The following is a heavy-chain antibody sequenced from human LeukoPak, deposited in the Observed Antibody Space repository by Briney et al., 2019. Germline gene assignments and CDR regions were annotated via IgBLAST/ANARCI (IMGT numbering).Heavy chain of an antibody. D-gene: IGHD2-2*01. Sequence: ASVKVSCKGSGYNFDRYGVNWVRQAPGQGLEWVGWISTYNGNTFYAQKFEGRVTMTTDTSTNTVYMDLRSLRSDDTAVYYCARDLEHCRNIICSNSAYWGQGTLVTVSS. V-gene: IGHV1-18*04. CDR3: ARDLEHCRNIICSNSAY. J-gene: IGHJ4*02. CDR2: ISTYNGNT. CDR1: GYNFDRYG.